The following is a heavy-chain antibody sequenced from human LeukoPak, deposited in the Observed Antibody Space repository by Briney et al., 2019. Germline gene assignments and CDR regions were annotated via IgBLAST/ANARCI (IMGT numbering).Heavy chain of an antibody. V-gene: IGHV1-46*01. D-gene: IGHD5-12*01. Sequence: GASVTVSCKASGYTFTSYYMHWVRQAPGQGLEWMGLINTSGGSTNYAQKFQGRVPMTRDTSTSTVYMELSSLRSEDTAVYYCARVPNKGYGLSYWGQGTLVTVSS. J-gene: IGHJ4*02. CDR3: ARVPNKGYGLSY. CDR2: INTSGGST. CDR1: GYTFTSYY.